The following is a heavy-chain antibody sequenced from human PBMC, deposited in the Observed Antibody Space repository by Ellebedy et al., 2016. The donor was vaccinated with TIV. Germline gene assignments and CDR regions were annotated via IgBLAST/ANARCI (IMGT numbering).Heavy chain of an antibody. CDR1: GSFSGFY. CDR3: ARNMVRGGVDP. D-gene: IGHD3-10*01. CDR2: INSSGST. Sequence: MPSETLSLTCRVYGSFSGFYWTWFRQSPGKGLEWIGEINSSGSTNYSPSLKSRATMSVDTSKNQVSLKLTSVTAADTAVYYCARNMVRGGVDPWGQGTLVTVSS. V-gene: IGHV4-34*01. J-gene: IGHJ5*02.